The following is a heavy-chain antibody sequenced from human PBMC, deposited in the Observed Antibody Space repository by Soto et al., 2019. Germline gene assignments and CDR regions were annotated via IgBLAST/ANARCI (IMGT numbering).Heavy chain of an antibody. V-gene: IGHV3-30*18. CDR1: GFTFSSYG. CDR2: ISYDGSNK. D-gene: IGHD6-13*01. Sequence: GGSLRLSCAASGFTFSSYGMHWVRQSPGKGLEWVAVISYDGSNKYYADSVKGRFTISRDSSKNTLYLQMNSLRAEDTAVYYCAKEVGAWIIAAAGGGGADYWGQGTLVTVSS. CDR3: AKEVGAWIIAAAGGGGADY. J-gene: IGHJ4*02.